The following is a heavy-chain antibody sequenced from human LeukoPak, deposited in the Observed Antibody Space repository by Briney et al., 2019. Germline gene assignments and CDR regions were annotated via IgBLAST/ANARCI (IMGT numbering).Heavy chain of an antibody. Sequence: GRSLRLSCAASGFTFSSYGMHWVRQAPGKGLEWVAVIWYDGSNKYYADSVKGRFTISRDNSKNTLYLQMNSLRAEDTAVYYCAKDGTGSSGWYYYYYYMDVWGKGTTVTVSS. CDR3: AKDGTGSSGWYYYYYYMDV. CDR1: GFTFSSYG. CDR2: IWYDGSNK. D-gene: IGHD6-19*01. V-gene: IGHV3-33*06. J-gene: IGHJ6*03.